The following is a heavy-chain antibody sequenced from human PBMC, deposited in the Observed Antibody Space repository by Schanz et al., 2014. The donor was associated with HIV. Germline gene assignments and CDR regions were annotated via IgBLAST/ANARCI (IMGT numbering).Heavy chain of an antibody. J-gene: IGHJ4*02. Sequence: QVHLVESGGGVVQPGRSLRLSCAASGFIFSNYAMDWVRQTPGKGLVWVSRGNGDGSSAAYADSVKGRFTISRDNSKNTLYLQMNSLRAEDTAVYYCYGDESGYWGQGTLVTVSS. V-gene: IGHV3-NL1*01. CDR2: GNGDGSSA. D-gene: IGHD4-17*01. CDR1: GFIFSNYA. CDR3: YGDESGY.